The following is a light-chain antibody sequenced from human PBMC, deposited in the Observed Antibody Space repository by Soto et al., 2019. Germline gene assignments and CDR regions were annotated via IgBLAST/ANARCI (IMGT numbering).Light chain of an antibody. CDR2: GAS. V-gene: IGKV3D-15*01. CDR3: QHYNNWPAWT. CDR1: QSVSTY. J-gene: IGKJ1*01. Sequence: EIVLTQSPGTLSLSPGERATLSCRASQSVSTYLAWYQQRPGQAPRLLIYGASTRATGIPARFSGSGSETEFTLTITSLQSEDFAVYYCQHYNNWPAWTFGQGTKVDI.